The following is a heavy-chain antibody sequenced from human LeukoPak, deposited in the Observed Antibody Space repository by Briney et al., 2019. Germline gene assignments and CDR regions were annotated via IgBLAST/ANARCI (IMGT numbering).Heavy chain of an antibody. Sequence: SVKVSCKASGGTFSSYAISWVRQAPGQGLEWMGRIIPILGIANYAQKFQGRVTITADKPTSTAYMELSSLRSEDTAVYYCARSTDSLANYFDYWGQGTLVTVSS. J-gene: IGHJ4*02. V-gene: IGHV1-69*04. CDR3: ARSTDSLANYFDY. CDR2: IIPILGIA. CDR1: GGTFSSYA. D-gene: IGHD3-22*01.